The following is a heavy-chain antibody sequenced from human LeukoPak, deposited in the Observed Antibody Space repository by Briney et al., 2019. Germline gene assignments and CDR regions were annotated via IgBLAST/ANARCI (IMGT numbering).Heavy chain of an antibody. CDR3: ARGDSSGYYTLIDY. Sequence: ASVKVSCKSSGYTFTSYDINWVRQATGQGLEWMGWMNPNSGNTGYAQKFQGRVPITRNHSLRTAHMELTSLRSEDTAVYYRARGDSSGYYTLIDYWGQGTLVTVSS. CDR1: GYTFTSYD. D-gene: IGHD3-22*01. V-gene: IGHV1-8*03. CDR2: MNPNSGNT. J-gene: IGHJ4*02.